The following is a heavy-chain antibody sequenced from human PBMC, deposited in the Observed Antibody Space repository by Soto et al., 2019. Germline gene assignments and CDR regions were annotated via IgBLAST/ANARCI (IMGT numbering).Heavy chain of an antibody. CDR2: ISAYNGNT. CDR1: GYTFTSYG. D-gene: IGHD2-8*01. J-gene: IGHJ4*02. CDR3: ARDKSDIVLMAYADYFDY. V-gene: IGHV1-18*01. Sequence: ASVKVSCKASGYTFTSYGISWVRQAPGQGLEWMGWISAYNGNTNYAQKLQGRVTMTTDTSTSTAYMELRSLRSDDTAVYYCARDKSDIVLMAYADYFDYWGQGTLVTVSS.